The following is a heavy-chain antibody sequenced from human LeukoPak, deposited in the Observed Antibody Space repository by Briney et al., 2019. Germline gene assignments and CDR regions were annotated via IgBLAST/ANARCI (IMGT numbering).Heavy chain of an antibody. CDR1: GGSISSYY. J-gene: IGHJ4*02. CDR2: IYYSGST. V-gene: IGHV4-59*08. Sequence: SETLSLTCTVSGGSISSYYWSWIRQPPGKGLEWIGYIYYSGSTNYNPSLKSRVTISVDTSKNQFSLKLSSVTAADTAVYYCARLISLDDYYDSSGSLYYFDYWGQGTLVTVSS. CDR3: ARLISLDDYYDSSGSLYYFDY. D-gene: IGHD3-22*01.